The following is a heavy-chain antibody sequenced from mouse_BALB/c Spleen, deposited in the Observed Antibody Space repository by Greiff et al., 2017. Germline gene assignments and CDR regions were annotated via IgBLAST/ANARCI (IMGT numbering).Heavy chain of an antibody. D-gene: IGHD6-1*01. V-gene: IGHV14-3*02. CDR3: ASCAFAY. CDR2: IDPANGNT. J-gene: IGHJ3*01. Sequence: VQLQQSGAELVKPGASVKLSCTASGFNIKDSYMHWVKQRPEQGLEWIGRIDPANGNTKYDPKFQGKDTITADTPSNTAYLQLSSLTSEDTAVYYCASCAFAYWGQGTLVTVSA. CDR1: GFNIKDSY.